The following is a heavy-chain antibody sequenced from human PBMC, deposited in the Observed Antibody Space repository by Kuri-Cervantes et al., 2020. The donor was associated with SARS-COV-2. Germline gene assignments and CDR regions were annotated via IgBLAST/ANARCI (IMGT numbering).Heavy chain of an antibody. CDR1: GDSVSSNSAA. V-gene: IGHV6-1*01. D-gene: IGHD3-3*01. Sequence: LRLSCAISGDSVSSNSAAWNWIRQSPPRGLEWLGRTYYRSKWYNDYAVSVKSRITINPDTSKNQFPLQLNSVTPEDTAVYYCARSSPRSITIFGVVTPYYGMDVWGQGTTVTVSS. CDR2: TYYRSKWYN. CDR3: ARSSPRSITIFGVVTPYYGMDV. J-gene: IGHJ6*02.